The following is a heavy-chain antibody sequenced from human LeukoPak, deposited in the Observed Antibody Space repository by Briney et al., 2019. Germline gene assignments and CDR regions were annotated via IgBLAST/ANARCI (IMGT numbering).Heavy chain of an antibody. V-gene: IGHV4-31*03. D-gene: IGHD3-3*01. CDR2: IYYSGST. CDR3: ARVREEWFSPFDI. J-gene: IGHJ3*02. CDR1: GGSISSGGYY. Sequence: SQTLSLTCTVSGGSISSGGYYWSWIRQHPGKGLEWIGYIYYSGSTYYNPSLKSRVTISVDTSKNQFSLKLSSVTAADTAVYNCARVREEWFSPFDIWGQGTMVTVSS.